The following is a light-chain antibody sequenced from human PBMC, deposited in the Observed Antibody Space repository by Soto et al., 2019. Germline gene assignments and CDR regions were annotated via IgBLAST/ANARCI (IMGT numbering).Light chain of an antibody. Sequence: DIQMTQSPSTLSASVGDRVSITCRASQAISDCLAWYQQKPGQVPELLIFDVSTLESGVPSRFSGSRSGTEFTLTISSLQPDDFATYFCQQYHTYSTYGQGTKVEVK. CDR2: DVS. CDR1: QAISDC. CDR3: QQYHTYST. V-gene: IGKV1-5*01. J-gene: IGKJ1*01.